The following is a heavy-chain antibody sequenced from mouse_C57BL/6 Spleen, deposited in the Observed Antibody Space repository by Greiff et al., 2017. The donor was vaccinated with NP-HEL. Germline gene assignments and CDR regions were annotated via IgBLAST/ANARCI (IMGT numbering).Heavy chain of an antibody. J-gene: IGHJ3*01. CDR1: GFTFSDYG. V-gene: IGHV5-17*01. D-gene: IGHD1-1*01. CDR2: ISSGSSTI. CDR3: ARSYYGSISWFAY. Sequence: EVKLMESGGGLVKPGGSLKLSCAASGFTFSDYGMHWVRQAPEKGLEWVAYISSGSSTIYYADTVKGRFTISRDNAKNTLCLQMTSLRSEDTAMYYCARSYYGSISWFAYWGQVTLVTVSA.